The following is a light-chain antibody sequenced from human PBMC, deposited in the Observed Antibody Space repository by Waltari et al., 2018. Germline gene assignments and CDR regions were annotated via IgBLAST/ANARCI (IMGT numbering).Light chain of an antibody. V-gene: IGKV3-20*01. J-gene: IGKJ1*01. Sequence: EVVLTQSPGTLSLSPGERGTLSCRASESVMRAFTWYQQKPGQAPRLLIYDTSTRATGVPDRFSGSGSGTDFSLTISRLEPEDSAVYFCQHNVRLPVTFGQGTKVEIK. CDR3: QHNVRLPVT. CDR1: ESVMRAF. CDR2: DTS.